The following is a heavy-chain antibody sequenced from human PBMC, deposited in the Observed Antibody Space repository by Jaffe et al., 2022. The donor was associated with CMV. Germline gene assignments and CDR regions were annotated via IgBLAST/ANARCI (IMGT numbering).Heavy chain of an antibody. V-gene: IGHV3-21*01. J-gene: IGHJ4*02. D-gene: IGHD6-19*01. CDR1: GFTFSSYS. CDR2: ISSSSSYI. Sequence: EVQLVESGGGLVKPGGSLRLSCAASGFTFSSYSMNWVRQAPGKGLEWVSSISSSSSYIYYADSVKGRFTISRDNAKNSLYLQMNSLRAEDTAVYYCARDYIAVAGTGDYWGQGTLVTVSS. CDR3: ARDYIAVAGTGDY.